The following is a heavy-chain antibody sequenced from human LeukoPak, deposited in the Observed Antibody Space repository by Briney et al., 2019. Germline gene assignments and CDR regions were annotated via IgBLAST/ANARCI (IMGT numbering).Heavy chain of an antibody. V-gene: IGHV1-69*13. CDR2: IIPIFGTA. CDR1: GGTFSSYA. CDR3: ARDSIVVVPAAIMGYYYYGMDV. Sequence: SVKVSCKASGGTFSSYAISWVRQAPGQGLEWMGGIIPIFGTANYAQKFQGRVTITADESTSTAYMELSSLRSEDTAVYYCARDSIVVVPAAIMGYYYYGMDVWGQGTTVTVSS. J-gene: IGHJ6*02. D-gene: IGHD2-2*02.